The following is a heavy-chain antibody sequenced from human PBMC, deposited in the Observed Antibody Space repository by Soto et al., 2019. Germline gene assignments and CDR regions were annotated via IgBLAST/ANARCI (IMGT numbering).Heavy chain of an antibody. Sequence: QVQLVQSGAEVKKPGASVKVSCKASGYTFTSYGISWVRQAPGQGLEWMGWISAYNGNTNYAQKLQGRVTMTTDTPTSTAYMELRSLRSDDTAVYYCARDGLYDFWSGYPRGWFDPWGQGTLVTVSS. J-gene: IGHJ5*02. CDR3: ARDGLYDFWSGYPRGWFDP. CDR2: ISAYNGNT. D-gene: IGHD3-3*01. CDR1: GYTFTSYG. V-gene: IGHV1-18*04.